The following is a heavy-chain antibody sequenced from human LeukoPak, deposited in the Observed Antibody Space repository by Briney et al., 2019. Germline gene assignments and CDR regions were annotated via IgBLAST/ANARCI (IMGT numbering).Heavy chain of an antibody. CDR2: MKEDGSEK. CDR3: ARARDIDF. CDR1: GFTFTSYW. V-gene: IGHV3-7*03. D-gene: IGHD5-24*01. Sequence: GGSLRLSCAVSGFTFTSYWMSWVRQAPGKGLEWVASMKEDGSEKYYVASVRGRFTISRDNAENSLRLQMNSLRAEDTAVYYCARARDIDFWGQGTLVTVSS. J-gene: IGHJ4*02.